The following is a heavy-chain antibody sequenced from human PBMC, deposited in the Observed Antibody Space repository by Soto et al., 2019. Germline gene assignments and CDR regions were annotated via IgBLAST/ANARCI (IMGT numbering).Heavy chain of an antibody. J-gene: IGHJ4*02. CDR2: IYYSGIT. CDR3: ARRYGGNLDY. Sequence: PSETLSLTCTVSGDSISSYYWSWIRQPPGKGLEWIGYIYYSGITNYNPSLKSRVTISVDTSKNQFSLKLSSVTAADTAVYYCARRYGGNLDYWGQGTLVTVSS. D-gene: IGHD1-26*01. CDR1: GDSISSYY. V-gene: IGHV4-59*08.